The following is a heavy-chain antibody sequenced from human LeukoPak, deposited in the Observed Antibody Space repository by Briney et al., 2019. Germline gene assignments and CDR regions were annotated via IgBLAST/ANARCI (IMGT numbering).Heavy chain of an antibody. D-gene: IGHD5-12*01. CDR3: ARVDQSGYDTRGWFDP. V-gene: IGHV4-39*07. CDR1: GGSISSSSYY. Sequence: SETLSLTCTVSGGSISSSSYYWGWIRQPPGKGLEWIGSIYYSGSTYYNPSLKSRVTISVDMSKNQFSLKLSSVTAADTAVYYCARVDQSGYDTRGWFDPWGQGTLVTVSS. J-gene: IGHJ5*02. CDR2: IYYSGST.